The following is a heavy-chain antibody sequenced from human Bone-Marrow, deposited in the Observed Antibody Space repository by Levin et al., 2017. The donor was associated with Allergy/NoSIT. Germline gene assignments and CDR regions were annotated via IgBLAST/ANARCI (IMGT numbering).Heavy chain of an antibody. V-gene: IGHV7-4-1*02. D-gene: IGHD5-12*01. J-gene: IGHJ5*02. CDR2: INTNTGNP. CDR3: ARWNRIVATILGGFDP. CDR1: GYTFTSYA. Sequence: GGSLRLSCKASGYTFTSYAMNWVRQAPGQGLEWMGWINTNTGNPTYAQGFTGRFVFSLDTSVSTAYLQISSLKAEDTAVYYCARWNRIVATILGGFDPWGQGTLVTVSS.